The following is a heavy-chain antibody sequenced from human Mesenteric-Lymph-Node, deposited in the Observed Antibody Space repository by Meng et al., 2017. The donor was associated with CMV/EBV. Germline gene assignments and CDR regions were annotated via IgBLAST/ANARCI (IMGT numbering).Heavy chain of an antibody. V-gene: IGHV4-39*07. D-gene: IGHD2-15*01. J-gene: IGHJ6*02. CDR1: GGSVSSSNYQ. Sequence: SETLSLTCTVSGGSVSSSNYQWSWIRQPPGKGLEWIGEINHSGSTNYNPSLKSRVTISVDTSKNQFSLKLSSVTAADTAVYYCARMPPWGCSGGSCSLRARYGMDVWGQGTTVTVSS. CDR3: ARMPPWGCSGGSCSLRARYGMDV. CDR2: INHSGST.